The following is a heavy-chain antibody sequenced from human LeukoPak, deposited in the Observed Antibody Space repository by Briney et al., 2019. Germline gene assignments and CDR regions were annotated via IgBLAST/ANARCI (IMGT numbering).Heavy chain of an antibody. Sequence: SETLSLTCAGCGGSFSGYYWSWIRRPPGKGVEGMGEINHSESTNYNPPLKSRVTISVDTSKNQLSLKLRSVTAEDTALYYCERDVSVSPRFGELKSAFDMWGQGTMVTVSS. J-gene: IGHJ3*02. CDR3: ERDVSVSPRFGELKSAFDM. CDR1: GGSFSGYY. V-gene: IGHV4-34*01. D-gene: IGHD3-10*01. CDR2: INHSEST.